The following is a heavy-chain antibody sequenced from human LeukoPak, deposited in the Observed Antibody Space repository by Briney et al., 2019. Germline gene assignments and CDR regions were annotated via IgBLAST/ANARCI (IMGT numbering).Heavy chain of an antibody. Sequence: ASVKVSCKASGGTFSSYAISWVRQAPGQGLEWMGGIIPIFGTANYAQKFQGRVTITAGESTSTAYMELSSLRSEDTAVYYCARVTMIVPSYFDYWGQGTLVTVSS. V-gene: IGHV1-69*13. D-gene: IGHD3-22*01. CDR3: ARVTMIVPSYFDY. CDR2: IIPIFGTA. CDR1: GGTFSSYA. J-gene: IGHJ4*02.